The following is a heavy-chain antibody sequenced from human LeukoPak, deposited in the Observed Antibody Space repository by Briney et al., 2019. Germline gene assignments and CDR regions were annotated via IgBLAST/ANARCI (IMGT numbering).Heavy chain of an antibody. J-gene: IGHJ6*03. CDR1: GGSFSGYY. V-gene: IGHV4-34*01. CDR2: INRSGST. D-gene: IGHD2-8*01. CDR3: ATNGYYCMDV. Sequence: SETLSLTCAVYGGSFSGYYWSWIRQPPGKGLEWIGEINRSGSTNYNPSLKSRITISVDKSQNQFSLKVNSLTAADTAVYYCATNGYYCMDVWGKGTTVTVSS.